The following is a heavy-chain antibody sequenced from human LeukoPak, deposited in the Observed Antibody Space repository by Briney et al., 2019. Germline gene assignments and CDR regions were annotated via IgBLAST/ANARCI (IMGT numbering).Heavy chain of an antibody. D-gene: IGHD2-2*02. CDR1: GFTFSSYA. J-gene: IGHJ4*02. Sequence: GGSLRLSCAASGFTFSSYAMSWVRQAPGKGVEWVSAISGSGGSTYYADSVKGRFTISRDNSKNTLYLQMNSLRAEDTAVYYCAKDNPRYCSSTSCYKGVDYWGQGTLVTVSS. CDR2: ISGSGGST. V-gene: IGHV3-23*01. CDR3: AKDNPRYCSSTSCYKGVDY.